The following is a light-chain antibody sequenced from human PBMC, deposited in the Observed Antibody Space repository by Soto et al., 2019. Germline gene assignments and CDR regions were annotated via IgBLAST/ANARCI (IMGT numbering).Light chain of an antibody. CDR1: QSVTSNY. CDR2: GAS. Sequence: EIVLTQSPGILSLSPGERATLSCRASQSVTSNYLAWYQQKPGQAPRLLIFGASSRATGIPDKFSGSGSGTDFTLTISRLEPDDFAVYYCQHYGGSSWTFGQGTKVDIK. V-gene: IGKV3-20*01. CDR3: QHYGGSSWT. J-gene: IGKJ1*01.